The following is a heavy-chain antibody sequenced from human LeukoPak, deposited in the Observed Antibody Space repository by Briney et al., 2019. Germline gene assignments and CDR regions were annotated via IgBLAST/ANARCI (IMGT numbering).Heavy chain of an antibody. CDR2: INPSGGST. Sequence: ASVKVSCKASGYTFTSYYMHWVRQAPGQGLEWMGIINPSGGSTSYAQKFQGRVTMTRDTSTSTVYTELSSLRSEDTAVYYCARDCREEYYFDYWGQGTLVTVSS. D-gene: IGHD1-26*01. V-gene: IGHV1-46*01. CDR1: GYTFTSYY. CDR3: ARDCREEYYFDY. J-gene: IGHJ4*02.